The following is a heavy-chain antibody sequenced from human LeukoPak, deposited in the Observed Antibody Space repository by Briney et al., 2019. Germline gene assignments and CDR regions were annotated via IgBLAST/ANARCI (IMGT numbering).Heavy chain of an antibody. CDR1: GFTFNTYT. CDR2: ISGSSGII. D-gene: IGHD2-15*01. CDR3: ARGYCSGGSCYSDFDY. V-gene: IGHV3-48*01. Sequence: GGSLRLSCAASGFTFNTYTMNWVRQAPGKGLEWVSYISGSSGIIDYADSVKGRFTISRDNSKNTLYLQMNSLRAEDTAVYYCARGYCSGGSCYSDFDYWGQGTLVTVSS. J-gene: IGHJ4*02.